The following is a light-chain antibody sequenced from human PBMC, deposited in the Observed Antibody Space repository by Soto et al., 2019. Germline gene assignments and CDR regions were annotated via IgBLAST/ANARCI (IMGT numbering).Light chain of an antibody. CDR1: QSVSGW. CDR3: QQYETFSGT. J-gene: IGKJ1*01. V-gene: IGKV1-5*01. Sequence: DIHITHSPFTLSSSFVDTVTGTCRASQSVSGWLAWYQQKPGEAPKLLIYDASALPRGVPSRFSGSGSGTKFTLTIASLQPDDFATYYCQQYETFSGTFGPGTKVDIK. CDR2: DAS.